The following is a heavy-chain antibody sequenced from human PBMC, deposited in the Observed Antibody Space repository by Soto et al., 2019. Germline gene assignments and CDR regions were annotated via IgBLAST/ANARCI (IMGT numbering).Heavy chain of an antibody. J-gene: IGHJ4*02. CDR3: ARTLGVVVAAPDY. D-gene: IGHD2-15*01. CDR2: IVPIFGTA. CDR1: GGTFSSYA. Sequence: SVKVSCKASGGTFSSYAISWVRQAPGQGLEWMGGIVPIFGTANYAQKFQGRVTITADESTSTAYMELSSLRSEDTAVYYCARTLGVVVAAPDYWGQGTLVTGSS. V-gene: IGHV1-69*13.